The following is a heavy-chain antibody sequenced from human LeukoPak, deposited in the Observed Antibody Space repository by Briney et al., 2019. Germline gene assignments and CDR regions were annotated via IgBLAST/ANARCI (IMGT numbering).Heavy chain of an antibody. V-gene: IGHV4-59*08. D-gene: IGHD6-19*01. CDR2: IYYSGST. CDR1: GGSISSYY. CDR3: ARQRIAVAFDAFDI. Sequence: SETLSLTCTVSGGSISSYYWSWIRQPPGKGLEWIGYIYYSGSTNYNPSLKSRVTISVDTSKNQFSLKLSSVTAADTAVYYCARQRIAVAFDAFDIWGQGTMVTVSS. J-gene: IGHJ3*02.